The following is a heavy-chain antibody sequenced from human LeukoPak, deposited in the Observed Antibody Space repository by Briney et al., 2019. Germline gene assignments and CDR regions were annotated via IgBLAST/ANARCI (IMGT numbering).Heavy chain of an antibody. J-gene: IGHJ5*02. V-gene: IGHV4-59*08. CDR2: IYYSGST. D-gene: IGHD6-13*01. CDR1: GGSISSYY. Sequence: PSETLSLTCTVSGGSISSYYWSWIRQPPGKGLEWIGYIYYSGSTNYNPSLKSRVTISVDTSKNQFSLKLSSVTAADTAVYYCARKKAAAGTGNWFDPWGQGTLVTVSS. CDR3: ARKKAAAGTGNWFDP.